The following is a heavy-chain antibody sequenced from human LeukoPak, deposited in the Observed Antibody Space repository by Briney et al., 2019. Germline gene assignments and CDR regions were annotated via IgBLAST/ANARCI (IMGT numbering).Heavy chain of an antibody. J-gene: IGHJ4*02. CDR2: INPSGGST. V-gene: IGHV1-46*01. CDR1: GYTLTSYY. Sequence: ASVKVSCKASGYTLTSYYMHWVRQAPGQGLEWMGIINPSGGSTSYAQKFQGRVTMTRDTSTSTVYMELSSLRSEDTAVYYCARSSGYCSGGSCRGGPYDYWGQGTLVTVSS. D-gene: IGHD2-15*01. CDR3: ARSSGYCSGGSCRGGPYDY.